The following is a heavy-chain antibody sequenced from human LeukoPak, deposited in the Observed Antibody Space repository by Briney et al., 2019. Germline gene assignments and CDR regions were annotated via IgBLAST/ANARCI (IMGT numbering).Heavy chain of an antibody. CDR1: GFTFSNAW. V-gene: IGHV3-15*01. CDR3: AAGIADRWTSYFDC. Sequence: NSGGSLRLSCAASGFTFSNAWMSWVRQAPGKGLEWVGRIKSKTDGGTTDYAAPVKGRFTISRDDSKNTLYLQMNSLRAEDTAVYYCAAGIADRWTSYFDCWGQGTLVTVSS. CDR2: IKSKTDGGTT. D-gene: IGHD6-13*01. J-gene: IGHJ4*02.